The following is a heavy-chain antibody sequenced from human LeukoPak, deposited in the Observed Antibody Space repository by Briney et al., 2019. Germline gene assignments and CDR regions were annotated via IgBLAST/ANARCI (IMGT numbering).Heavy chain of an antibody. CDR2: IRYDGNNK. D-gene: IGHD1-7*01. CDR1: GFTFSTYG. V-gene: IGHV3-30*02. CDR3: AKELELRTYYYYYMDV. J-gene: IGHJ6*03. Sequence: GGSLRLSCAASGFTFSTYGMRWVRQAPGKGLEWVAFIRYDGNNKYYADSVKGRFTISRDNSGNTLYIQMNSLKAEDTAVYYCAKELELRTYYYYYMDVWGKGTTVTVSS.